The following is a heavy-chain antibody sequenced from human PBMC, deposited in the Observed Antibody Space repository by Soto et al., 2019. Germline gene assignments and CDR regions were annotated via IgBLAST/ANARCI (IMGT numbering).Heavy chain of an antibody. CDR2: IYYSGST. Sequence: SETLSLTCAVSGGSISSGGYYWNWIRQHPGKGLEWIGYIYYSGSTYYNPSLKSRVTISMDTSKNQFSLKLRSVTAADTAVYYCARSGNYDSSGYYFDFWGQGTLVTVSS. CDR3: ARSGNYDSSGYYFDF. V-gene: IGHV4-31*11. J-gene: IGHJ4*02. D-gene: IGHD3-22*01. CDR1: GGSISSGGYY.